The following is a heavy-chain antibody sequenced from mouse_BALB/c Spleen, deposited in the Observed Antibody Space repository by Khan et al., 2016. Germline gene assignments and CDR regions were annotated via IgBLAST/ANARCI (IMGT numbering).Heavy chain of an antibody. V-gene: IGHV1-9*01. CDR1: GYTFSSYW. Sequence: QVQLQQSGAELMKPGASVKISCKATGYTFSSYWIEWVKQRPGHGLEWIGEILSGSGSTDYNEKFKDKATFTSDTSSNTAYIHLSSLTSEDSAVYYCAREIYYYGSRTYYFDYWGQGTTLTVSS. D-gene: IGHD1-1*01. CDR2: ILSGSGST. J-gene: IGHJ2*01. CDR3: AREIYYYGSRTYYFDY.